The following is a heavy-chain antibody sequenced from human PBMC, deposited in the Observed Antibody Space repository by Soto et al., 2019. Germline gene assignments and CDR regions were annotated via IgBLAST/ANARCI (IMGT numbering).Heavy chain of an antibody. CDR1: GFTFSSYS. J-gene: IGHJ5*02. D-gene: IGHD3-3*01. CDR2: INSSSSYI. Sequence: GGSLRLSCAASGFTFSSYSMNWVRQAPGKGLEWVSSINSSSSYIYYADSVKGRFTISRDNAKNSLYLQMNSLRAEDTAVYYCARDRGAKLRFLEWLGNDWFDHWGQGTLVTVSS. CDR3: ARDRGAKLRFLEWLGNDWFDH. V-gene: IGHV3-21*01.